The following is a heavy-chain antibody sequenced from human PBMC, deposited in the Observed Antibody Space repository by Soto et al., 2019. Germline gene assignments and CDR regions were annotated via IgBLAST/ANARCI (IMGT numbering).Heavy chain of an antibody. CDR3: AKADSNYAGRFSYYYMDV. Sequence: GASVKVSCKAPGYTFSIYGIGWVRQAPGQGLEWMGWISAYNGKTHYSQNFQGKVTMTTDASTSTAYMELRTLRSDDTAVYYCAKADSNYAGRFSYYYMDVWGNGTLVTVSS. V-gene: IGHV1-18*04. CDR2: ISAYNGKT. CDR1: GYTFSIYG. J-gene: IGHJ6*03. D-gene: IGHD4-4*01.